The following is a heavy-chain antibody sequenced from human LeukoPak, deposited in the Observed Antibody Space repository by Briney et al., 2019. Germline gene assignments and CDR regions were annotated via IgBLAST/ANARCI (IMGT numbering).Heavy chain of an antibody. CDR2: IYYSGST. J-gene: IGHJ4*02. D-gene: IGHD6-13*01. V-gene: IGHV4-39*01. Sequence: SETLSLTCTVSGGSISSSSYSWGWIRQPPGKGLEWIGSIYYSGSTYYNPSLKSRVTISVDTSKNQFFLKLSSVTAADTAVYYCARQGYSSSWDAYYFDYWGQGTLVTVSS. CDR1: GGSISSSSYS. CDR3: ARQGYSSSWDAYYFDY.